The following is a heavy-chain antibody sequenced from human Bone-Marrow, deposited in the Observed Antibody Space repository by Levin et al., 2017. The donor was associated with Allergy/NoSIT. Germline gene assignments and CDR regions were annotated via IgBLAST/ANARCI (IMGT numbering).Heavy chain of an antibody. D-gene: IGHD3-22*01. V-gene: IGHV3-11*05. CDR2: ISSSSSYT. CDR3: ARDAPDTSGPPLFNYGMDV. CDR1: GFTFSDYY. J-gene: IGHJ6*02. Sequence: GGSLRLSCAASGFTFSDYYMSWIRQAPGKGLEWVSYISSSSSYTNYADSVKGRFTISRDNAKNSLYLQMNSLRAEDTAVYYCARDAPDTSGPPLFNYGMDVWGQGTTVTVSS.